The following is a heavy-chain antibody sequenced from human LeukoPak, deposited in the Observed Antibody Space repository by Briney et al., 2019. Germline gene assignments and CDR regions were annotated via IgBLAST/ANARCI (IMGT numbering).Heavy chain of an antibody. D-gene: IGHD2-21*02. V-gene: IGHV5-51*01. CDR3: ARLAKPRNVVVTAISY. CDR1: GYSFTSYW. Sequence: GESLKISCKGSGYSFTSYWIGWVRQMPGKGLEWMGIIYPGDPDTRYSPSFQGQVTISADKSISTAYLQWSSLKASDTAMYYCARLAKPRNVVVTAISYWGQGTLVTVSS. CDR2: IYPGDPDT. J-gene: IGHJ4*02.